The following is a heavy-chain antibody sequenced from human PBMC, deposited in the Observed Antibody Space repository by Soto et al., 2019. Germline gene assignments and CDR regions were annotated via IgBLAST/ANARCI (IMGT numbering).Heavy chain of an antibody. V-gene: IGHV4-31*03. CDR2: IYYSGST. D-gene: IGHD3-10*01. CDR1: GGSISSGGYY. Sequence: SETLSLTCTVSGGSISSGGYYWSWIRQHPGKGLEWIGYIYYSGSTYYNPSLKSRVTISVDTSKNQFSLKLSSVTAADTAVYYCARDGITMVRGVRLRGFDLWGQGTLVTVSS. CDR3: ARDGITMVRGVRLRGFDL. J-gene: IGHJ5*02.